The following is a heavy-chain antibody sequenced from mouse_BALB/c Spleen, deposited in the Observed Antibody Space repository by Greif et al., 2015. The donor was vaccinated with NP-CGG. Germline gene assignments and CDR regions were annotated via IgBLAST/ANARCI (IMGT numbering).Heavy chain of an antibody. CDR2: ILPGSGNT. CDR3: ARGYYYGITWDFYYAMDC. J-gene: IGHJ4*01. Sequence: QVQLQQSGAELMKPGASVRISCKATGYTFSSYWIGWVKQRPGHGLEWIGEILPGSGNTNYNEKFKGKATFTADTSSNTAYMQLSSLTSEDSAVYYCARGYYYGITWDFYYAMDCWGQGTSVTVSS. CDR1: GYTFSSYW. D-gene: IGHD1-1*01. V-gene: IGHV1-9*01.